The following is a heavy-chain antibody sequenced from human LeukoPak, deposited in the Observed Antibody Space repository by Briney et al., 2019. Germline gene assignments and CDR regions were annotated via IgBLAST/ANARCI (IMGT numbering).Heavy chain of an antibody. V-gene: IGHV4-38-2*01. D-gene: IGHD2-2*01. Sequence: SETLSLTCAVSGYSISSGYYWGWIRQPPGKGLEWIGSIYHSGSTYYNPSLKSRVTISVDTSKNQFSLKLSSVTAADTAVYYCARQTEYRLPYYYYYMDVWGKGTTVTVSS. CDR3: ARQTEYRLPYYYYYMDV. J-gene: IGHJ6*03. CDR1: GYSISSGYY. CDR2: IYHSGST.